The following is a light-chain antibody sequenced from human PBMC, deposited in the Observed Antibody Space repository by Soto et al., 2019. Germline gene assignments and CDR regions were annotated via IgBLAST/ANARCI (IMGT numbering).Light chain of an antibody. CDR2: LGS. J-gene: IGKJ1*01. Sequence: DTVMTQSPLSLPVTPGEPASISCRSSQSLLHSNGYNYLDWYLQKPGQSPQLLIYLGSDRASGVPDRFSGGGSGTDFTLKISRVEAEDVGVYYCMQALQTPTFGQGTRWIS. CDR1: QSLLHSNGYNY. CDR3: MQALQTPT. V-gene: IGKV2-28*01.